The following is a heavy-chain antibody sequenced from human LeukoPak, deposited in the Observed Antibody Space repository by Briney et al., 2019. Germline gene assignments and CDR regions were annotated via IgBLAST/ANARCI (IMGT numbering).Heavy chain of an antibody. CDR3: ARIPYVDLFDPGAGY. J-gene: IGHJ4*02. CDR2: ISSSGSTI. CDR1: GFTFSSYE. V-gene: IGHV3-48*03. Sequence: QPGGSLRLSCAASGFTFSSYEMNWVHQAPGKGLEWVSYISSSGSTIYYADSVKGRFTISRDNAKNSLYLQMNSLRAEDTAVYYCARIPYVDLFDPGAGYWGQGTLVTVSS. D-gene: IGHD1-26*01.